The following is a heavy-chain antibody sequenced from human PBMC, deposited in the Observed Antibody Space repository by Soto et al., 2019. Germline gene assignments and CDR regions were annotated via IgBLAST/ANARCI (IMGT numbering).Heavy chain of an antibody. CDR1: GASISRGAYY. V-gene: IGHV4-31*03. J-gene: IGHJ3*01. D-gene: IGHD3-16*02. Sequence: QVQLQESGPGLLKPSQTLSLTCTVYGASISRGAYYWSRIRQHPGHGLEWIGYIYYSGSAYYNPSLRSRVTTSVDTSKNQFSLKLSSVTAAFTAVYYCARDLPGDYRALDLWGQGTMVIVSS. CDR2: IYYSGSA. CDR3: ARDLPGDYRALDL.